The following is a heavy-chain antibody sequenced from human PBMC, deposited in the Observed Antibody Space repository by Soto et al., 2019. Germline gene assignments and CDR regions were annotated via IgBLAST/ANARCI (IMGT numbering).Heavy chain of an antibody. CDR2: ISYDGSNK. Sequence: VGSLRLSCAASGFTFSSYGMHWVRQAPGKGLEWVAVISYDGSNKYYADSVKGRFTISRDNSKNTLYLQMNSLRAEDTAVYYCAKDRCSSTSCYRYYFDYWGQGTLVTVSS. J-gene: IGHJ4*02. D-gene: IGHD2-2*02. CDR3: AKDRCSSTSCYRYYFDY. V-gene: IGHV3-30*18. CDR1: GFTFSSYG.